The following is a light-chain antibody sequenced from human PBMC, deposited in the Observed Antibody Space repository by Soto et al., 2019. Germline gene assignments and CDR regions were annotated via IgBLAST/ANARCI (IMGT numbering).Light chain of an antibody. CDR2: GAS. Sequence: EIGLTQSPGTLSLSPGERATLSCRASQSVSSSYLAWYQQKPGQAPRLLIYGASSRATGIPDRFSGSGSGADFTLTISRLEPEDFAAYYCQQYGSSPLTFGGGTKVDIK. CDR1: QSVSSSY. J-gene: IGKJ4*01. CDR3: QQYGSSPLT. V-gene: IGKV3-20*01.